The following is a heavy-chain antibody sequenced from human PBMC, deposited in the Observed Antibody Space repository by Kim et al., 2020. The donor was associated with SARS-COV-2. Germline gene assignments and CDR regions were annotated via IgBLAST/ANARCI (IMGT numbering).Heavy chain of an antibody. CDR3: ARDVRRLKHAAYSNYGMAF. Sequence: ASVKVSCKASGYSVGDYYIHWVRQAPGKGLEWVGLINPGAGTTNYAQMFQERVIMTRDTASTTVNLDLSTTTVYLDLTSLRSEDTAVYFCARDVRRLKHAAYSNYGMAFWGQGTKVSVSS. J-gene: IGHJ6*02. CDR1: GYSVGDYY. CDR2: INPGAGTT. D-gene: IGHD2-15*01. V-gene: IGHV1-46*01.